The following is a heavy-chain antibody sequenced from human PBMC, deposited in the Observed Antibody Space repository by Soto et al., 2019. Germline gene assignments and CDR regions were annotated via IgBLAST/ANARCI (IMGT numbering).Heavy chain of an antibody. J-gene: IGHJ4*02. CDR3: AHSDFFDFDSSVDFDY. CDR1: GFSLSSSGVA. D-gene: IGHD3-22*01. CDR2: IYWNDVH. Sequence: GSGPTLVNPTQTLTLTCTFSGFSLSSSGVAVGWIRQPPGKALEWLALIYWNDVHRYSPSLKNRLTITKDTSKNQVVLTMTNMEPVDTGTFYCAHSDFFDFDSSVDFDYWGQGTLVTVSS. V-gene: IGHV2-5*01.